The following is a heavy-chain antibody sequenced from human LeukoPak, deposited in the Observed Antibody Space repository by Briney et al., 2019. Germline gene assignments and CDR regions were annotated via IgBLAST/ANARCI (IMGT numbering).Heavy chain of an antibody. V-gene: IGHV3-73*01. CDR2: IRSKANSYAT. D-gene: IGHD4-11*01. CDR3: TTYSNYADFDY. J-gene: IGHJ4*02. Sequence: PGGSLKLSCAASGVTFSGSAMHWVRQASGKGLEWVGRIRSKANSYATAYAASVKGRFTISRDDSKNTAYLQMNSLKTEDTAVYYCTTYSNYADFDYWGQGTLVTVSS. CDR1: GVTFSGSA.